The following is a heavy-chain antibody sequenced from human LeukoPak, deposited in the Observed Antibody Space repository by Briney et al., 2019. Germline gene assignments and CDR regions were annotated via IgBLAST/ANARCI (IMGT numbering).Heavy chain of an antibody. CDR2: ISYDGSNK. D-gene: IGHD6-19*01. CDR3: AKVTRNSSGWD. V-gene: IGHV3-30*04. Sequence: GRSLRLSCAASGFTFSSYAMHWVRQAPGKGLEWVAVISYDGSNKYYADSVKGRFTISRDNSKNTLYLQMNSLRAEDTAVYYCAKVTRNSSGWDWGQGTLVTVSS. J-gene: IGHJ4*02. CDR1: GFTFSSYA.